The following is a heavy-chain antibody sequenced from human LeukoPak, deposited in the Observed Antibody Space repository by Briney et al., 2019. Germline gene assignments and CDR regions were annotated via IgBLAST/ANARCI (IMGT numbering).Heavy chain of an antibody. D-gene: IGHD5-18*01. CDR2: IYYSGST. J-gene: IGHJ4*02. CDR1: GGSISGYY. CDR3: ARADGYSYGRFDY. Sequence: SETLSLTCTVSGGSISGYYWSWIRQPPGEGLEWIGYIYYSGSTNYNPPLKSRGTISVDTSKNQFSLKLSSVTAADTAVYYCARADGYSYGRFDYWGPGTLVTVSS. V-gene: IGHV4-59*01.